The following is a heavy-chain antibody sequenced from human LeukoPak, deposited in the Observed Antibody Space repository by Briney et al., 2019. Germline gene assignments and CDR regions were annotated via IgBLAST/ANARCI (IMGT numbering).Heavy chain of an antibody. Sequence: GGSLRLSCAASGFTFSSYSMNWVRQAPGKGLEWVSSISSSSYIYYADSVKGRFTISRDNAKNSLYLQMNSLRAEDTAVYYCARLGILSSSWYDYWGQGTLVTVSS. D-gene: IGHD6-13*01. CDR3: ARLGILSSSWYDY. J-gene: IGHJ4*02. CDR2: ISSSSYI. CDR1: GFTFSSYS. V-gene: IGHV3-21*01.